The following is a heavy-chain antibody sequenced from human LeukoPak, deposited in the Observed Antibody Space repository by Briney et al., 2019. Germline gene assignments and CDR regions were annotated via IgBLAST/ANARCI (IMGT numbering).Heavy chain of an antibody. V-gene: IGHV3-66*01. CDR3: VRDRGGATVVH. J-gene: IGHJ4*02. D-gene: IGHD1-26*01. Sequence: PGGSLRLSCAASGFTVSSNYMSWVRQAPGKGLEWVSVIYSGGSTYYADSVKGRFTISRDNSKNTLYLQMNSLRSEDTAVYYCVRDRGGATVVHWGQGTLVTVSS. CDR2: IYSGGST. CDR1: GFTVSSNY.